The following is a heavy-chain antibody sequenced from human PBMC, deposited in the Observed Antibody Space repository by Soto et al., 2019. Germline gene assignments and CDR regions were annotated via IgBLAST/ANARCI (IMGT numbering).Heavy chain of an antibody. CDR2: IYHSGST. D-gene: IGHD5-18*01. J-gene: IGHJ5*02. Sequence: SETLCLTCAVSGGSISSSNWWSWVRQPPGKGLEWIGEIYHSGSTNYNPSLKSRVTRSVGKSKNQFSLKLSSVTAADTAVYYCASSVDTAMVTIWFDPWGQGTLVTVSS. CDR1: GGSISSSNW. CDR3: ASSVDTAMVTIWFDP. V-gene: IGHV4-4*02.